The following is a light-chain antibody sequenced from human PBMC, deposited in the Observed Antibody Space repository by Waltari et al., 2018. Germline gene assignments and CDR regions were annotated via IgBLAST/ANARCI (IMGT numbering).Light chain of an antibody. CDR1: SLRTPH. V-gene: IGLV3-19*01. Sequence: SSELNQDPAVSVALGQTIRFTCQGDSLRTPHASWYQVKSGQAPILVIYGKDKRPSGIPDRISGYSSGTTSSLTITGAQAEDEADYYCSSRNGRANEVVFAGGTKVTVL. CDR3: SSRNGRANEVV. CDR2: GKD. J-gene: IGLJ3*02.